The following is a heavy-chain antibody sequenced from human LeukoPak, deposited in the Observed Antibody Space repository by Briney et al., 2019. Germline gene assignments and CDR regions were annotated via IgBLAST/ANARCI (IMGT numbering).Heavy chain of an antibody. Sequence: QPGRSLRLSCAASGFTFSSYAMGWVRQAPGKGLEWVSAISGSGGSTYYADSVKGRFTISRDNSKNTLYLQMNSLRAEDTAVYYCAKDATSIVMYIFDPWGQGTLVTVSS. D-gene: IGHD3-16*01. CDR1: GFTFSSYA. CDR2: ISGSGGST. CDR3: AKDATSIVMYIFDP. J-gene: IGHJ5*02. V-gene: IGHV3-23*01.